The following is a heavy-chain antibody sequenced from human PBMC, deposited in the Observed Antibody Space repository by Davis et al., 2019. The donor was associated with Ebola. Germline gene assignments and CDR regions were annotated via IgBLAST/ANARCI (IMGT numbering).Heavy chain of an antibody. V-gene: IGHV3-21*04. Sequence: GESLKISCAASGFTFSSYWMSWVRQAPGRGLEWLSSITSSSSYIYYADSVKGRFTISRDNSNNTLYLQLNNLRAEDTAIYYCAKDYLGATGFFDYWGQGSRVTVSS. D-gene: IGHD1-26*01. CDR3: AKDYLGATGFFDY. J-gene: IGHJ4*02. CDR1: GFTFSSYW. CDR2: ITSSSSYI.